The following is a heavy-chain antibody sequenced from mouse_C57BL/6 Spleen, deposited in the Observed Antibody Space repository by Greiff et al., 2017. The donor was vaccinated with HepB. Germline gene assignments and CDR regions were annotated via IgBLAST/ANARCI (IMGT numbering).Heavy chain of an antibody. CDR2: ISNLAYSI. D-gene: IGHD2-5*01. CDR3: ARRSNPYAMDY. J-gene: IGHJ4*01. V-gene: IGHV5-15*01. Sequence: EVKLQESGGGLVQPGGSLKLSCAASGFTFSDYGMAWVRQAPRKGPEWVAFISNLAYSIYYADTVTGRFTISRENAKNTLYLEMSSLRSEDTAMYYCARRSNPYAMDYWGQGTSVTVSS. CDR1: GFTFSDYG.